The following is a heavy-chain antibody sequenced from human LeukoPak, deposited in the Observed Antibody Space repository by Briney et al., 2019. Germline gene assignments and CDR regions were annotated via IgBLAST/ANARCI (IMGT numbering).Heavy chain of an antibody. V-gene: IGHV3-30-3*01. CDR3: ARDHWVTMVRGVIPLYDLDV. J-gene: IGHJ6*02. D-gene: IGHD3-10*01. CDR2: MSYAGCNK. Sequence: GGSLRLSCAASGFTFSTYAMHWVRQAPGKGLEWVSVMSYAGCNKYYADSVKGRFTISRDNSKSTLYLQMISLRAEDTAVYYCARDHWVTMVRGVIPLYDLDVWGQGSTVTVS. CDR1: GFTFSTYA.